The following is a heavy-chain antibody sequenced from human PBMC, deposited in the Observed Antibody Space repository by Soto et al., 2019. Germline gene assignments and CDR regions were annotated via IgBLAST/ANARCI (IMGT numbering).Heavy chain of an antibody. V-gene: IGHV4-39*01. CDR2: IYSSGST. CDR3: ALFWSGYYDY. J-gene: IGHJ4*02. Sequence: SETLSLTCTVSGGSISSSSYYWGWIRQPPGKGLEWIGSIYSSGSTYYNPSLKSRVTISVNTSKNQFSLKMGSVTAADTAVYYCALFWSGYYDYWGQGTLVTVSS. CDR1: GGSISSSSYY. D-gene: IGHD3-3*01.